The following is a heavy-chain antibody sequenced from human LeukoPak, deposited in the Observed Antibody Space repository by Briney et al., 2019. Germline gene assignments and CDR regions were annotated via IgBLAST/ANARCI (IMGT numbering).Heavy chain of an antibody. Sequence: PGGSLRLSCAASGFTFSSYAMHWVRQAPGKGLEYVSGISTNGGSTYYADSVKGRFTISRDNSKNTLFLQMGSLRAEDMAVYYCARGGGRNTTMVWASDYWGQGTLVTVSS. CDR3: ARGGGRNTTMVWASDY. CDR1: GFTFSSYA. D-gene: IGHD5-18*01. J-gene: IGHJ4*02. CDR2: ISTNGGST. V-gene: IGHV3-64*02.